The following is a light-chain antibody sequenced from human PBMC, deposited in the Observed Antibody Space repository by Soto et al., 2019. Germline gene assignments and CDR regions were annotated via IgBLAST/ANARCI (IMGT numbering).Light chain of an antibody. V-gene: IGKV1-27*01. CDR2: AAS. J-gene: IGKJ1*01. Sequence: DIQMTQSPSSLSASVGDRVTSTCRASQGISNYLVWYQQKPGKVPKLLIYAASTLQSGVPSRFSGSGSGTDFTLTISSLQPGDVATYYCQNYSGAPWTFGQGTKVEIK. CDR3: QNYSGAPWT. CDR1: QGISNY.